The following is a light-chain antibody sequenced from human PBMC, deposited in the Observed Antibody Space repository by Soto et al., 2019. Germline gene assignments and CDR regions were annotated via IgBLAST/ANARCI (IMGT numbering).Light chain of an antibody. Sequence: QSALTQPRSVSGSPGQSVTISCTGTSSDVGGYNYVSWYQQHPGKAPKLMIYDVTHRPSGVSNRFSGSKSGNTASLTISGLQAEDEADYYCLSYSSSTSPYVLGTATKVTVL. CDR1: SSDVGGYNY. V-gene: IGLV2-14*03. J-gene: IGLJ1*01. CDR3: LSYSSSTSPYV. CDR2: DVT.